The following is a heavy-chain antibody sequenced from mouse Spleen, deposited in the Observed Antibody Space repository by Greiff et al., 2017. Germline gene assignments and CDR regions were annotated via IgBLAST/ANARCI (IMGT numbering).Heavy chain of an antibody. CDR3: ARQLYYSNPFAY. Sequence: DVMLVESGGGLVKPGGSLKLSCAASGFTFSSYTMSWVRQTPAKRLEWVATISSGGGNTYYPDSVKGRFTISRDNARNTLYLQMSSLRSEDTAMYYCARQLYYSNPFAYWGQGTLVTVSA. CDR2: ISSGGGNT. J-gene: IGHJ3*01. V-gene: IGHV5-9*01. CDR1: GFTFSSYT. D-gene: IGHD2-5*01.